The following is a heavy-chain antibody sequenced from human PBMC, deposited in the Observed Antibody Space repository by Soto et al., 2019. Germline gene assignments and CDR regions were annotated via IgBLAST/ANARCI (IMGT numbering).Heavy chain of an antibody. J-gene: IGHJ6*02. V-gene: IGHV3-23*01. CDR2: ISGSGGST. D-gene: IGHD2-2*01. CDR3: AKVTKIVPAALPIYYYYYGMDV. Sequence: GGTLRLSCEASGFTFSSYAMSWVRQAPGKGLEWVSAISGSGGSTYYADSVKGRFTISRDNSKNTLYLQMNSLRAEDTAVYYCAKVTKIVPAALPIYYYYYGMDVWGQGTTVTVSS. CDR1: GFTFSSYA.